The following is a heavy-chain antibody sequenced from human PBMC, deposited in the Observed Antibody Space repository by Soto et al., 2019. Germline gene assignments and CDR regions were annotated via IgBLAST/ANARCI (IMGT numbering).Heavy chain of an antibody. V-gene: IGHV3-23*01. D-gene: IGHD1-1*01. CDR1: GFTFSTHT. CDR2: LTADSDDT. Sequence: EVQLLESGGTLVQPGGSLRLSCVASGFTFSTHTMNWVRQAPGKGLEWVSRLTADSDDTSYADSIKGRLTISRDNSKNTLYLQMNSLRAEDTAIYYCAKGLDRASLDFWGQGALVTVSS. J-gene: IGHJ4*02. CDR3: AKGLDRASLDF.